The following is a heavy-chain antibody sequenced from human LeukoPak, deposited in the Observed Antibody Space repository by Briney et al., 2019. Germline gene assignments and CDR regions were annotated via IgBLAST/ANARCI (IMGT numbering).Heavy chain of an antibody. CDR1: GGSISSYY. CDR2: IYYSGST. V-gene: IGHV4-59*01. D-gene: IGHD6-13*01. J-gene: IGHJ3*02. Sequence: KPSETLSLTCTVSGGSISSYYWSWIRQPPGKGLEWIEYIYYSGSTNYNPSLKSRVTISVDTSKNQFSLKLSSVTAADTAVYYCAREGGIAAAANDAFDIWGQGTMVTVSS. CDR3: AREGGIAAAANDAFDI.